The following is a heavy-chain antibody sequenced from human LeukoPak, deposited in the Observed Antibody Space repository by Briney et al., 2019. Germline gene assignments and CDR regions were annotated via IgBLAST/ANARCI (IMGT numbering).Heavy chain of an antibody. D-gene: IGHD5-18*01. J-gene: IGHJ5*02. Sequence: SGGSLRLSCAASGFTFDDYAMHWVRQAPGKCLEWVSLISGDGGSTYYADSVKGRFTISRDNSKNSLYLQMNSLRTEETALYYCAKDGVDTAMVTWGQGTLVTVSS. CDR3: AKDGVDTAMVT. CDR2: ISGDGGST. V-gene: IGHV3-43*02. CDR1: GFTFDDYA.